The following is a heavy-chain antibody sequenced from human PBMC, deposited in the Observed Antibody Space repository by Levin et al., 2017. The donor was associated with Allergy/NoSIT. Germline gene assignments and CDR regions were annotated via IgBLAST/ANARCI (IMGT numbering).Heavy chain of an antibody. Sequence: SVKVSCKASGGTFSSYAISWVRQAPGQGLEWMGGIIPIFGTANYAQKFQGRVTITADESTSTAYMELSSLRSEDTAVYYCASLYCSGGSCYYYYYGMDGWGQGTTVTVSS. J-gene: IGHJ6*02. V-gene: IGHV1-69*13. CDR3: ASLYCSGGSCYYYYYGMDG. CDR2: IIPIFGTA. D-gene: IGHD2-15*01. CDR1: GGTFSSYA.